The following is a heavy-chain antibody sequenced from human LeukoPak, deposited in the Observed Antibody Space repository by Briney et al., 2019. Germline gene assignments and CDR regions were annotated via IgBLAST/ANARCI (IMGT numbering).Heavy chain of an antibody. V-gene: IGHV4-30-4*08. CDR1: GGSISSGDYY. Sequence: SQTLSLTCTVSGGSISSGDYYWSWIRQPPGKGLEWIGYIYYSGSTYYSPSLKSRVTISVDTSKNQFSLKLSSVTAADTAVYYCARDLKYYDFWSGDAFDIWGQGTMVTVSS. CDR2: IYYSGST. D-gene: IGHD3-3*01. J-gene: IGHJ3*02. CDR3: ARDLKYYDFWSGDAFDI.